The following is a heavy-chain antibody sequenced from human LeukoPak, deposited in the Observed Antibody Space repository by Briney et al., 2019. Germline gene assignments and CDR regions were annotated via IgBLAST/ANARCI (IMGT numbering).Heavy chain of an antibody. V-gene: IGHV3-23*01. J-gene: IGHJ3*02. CDR2: ISGSGGST. Sequence: PGGSLRLSCAASGFTFSSYAMSWVRQAPGKGLEWVSAISGSGGSTYYADSVKGRFTISRDNSKNTLYLQMNSLRAEDTAVYYCAKDRNTMIVVDPYDAVDIWGQGTMVTVSS. CDR1: GFTFSSYA. D-gene: IGHD3-22*01. CDR3: AKDRNTMIVVDPYDAVDI.